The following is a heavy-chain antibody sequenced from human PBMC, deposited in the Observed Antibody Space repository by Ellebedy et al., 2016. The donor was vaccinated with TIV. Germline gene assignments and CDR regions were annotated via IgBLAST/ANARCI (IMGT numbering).Heavy chain of an antibody. V-gene: IGHV3-7*04. CDR3: ARDRTIFGVVIPSDY. Sequence: GESLKISCAASGFTFSSYWMSWVRQAPGKGLEWVANIKQDGSEKYYVDSVKGRFTISRDNAKNSLYLQMNSLRAEDTAVYYCARDRTIFGVVIPSDYWGQGTLVTVSS. CDR2: IKQDGSEK. D-gene: IGHD3-3*01. CDR1: GFTFSSYW. J-gene: IGHJ4*02.